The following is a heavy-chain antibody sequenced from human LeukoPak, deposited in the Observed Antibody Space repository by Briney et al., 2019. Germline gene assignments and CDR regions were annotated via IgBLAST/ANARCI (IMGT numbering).Heavy chain of an antibody. J-gene: IGHJ5*02. D-gene: IGHD3-10*01. Sequence: SETLSLTCTVSGGSISSSGYYWGWIRQPPGKGLEWIGSMYYSGSTYYNPSLKSRVTISVDTSKNHFSLKLSSVTAADTAVYYCARRGRYGSGSYQWFDPWGQGTLVTVSS. V-gene: IGHV4-39*02. CDR1: GGSISSSGYY. CDR3: ARRGRYGSGSYQWFDP. CDR2: MYYSGST.